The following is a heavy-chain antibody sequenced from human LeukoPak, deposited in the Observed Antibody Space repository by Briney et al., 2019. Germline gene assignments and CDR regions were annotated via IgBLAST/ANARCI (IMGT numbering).Heavy chain of an antibody. J-gene: IGHJ4*02. CDR3: TKDRGSRWFGPIDY. CDR1: GFTFRSYG. D-gene: IGHD6-13*01. CDR2: IWDDGSKT. Sequence: PGGSLRFSCAASGFTFRSYGMHWVRQAPDKGLEWVAVIWDDGSKTFHADSVRGRFTISRDSSKDTLYLQMNDLRAEDTAVYYCTKDRGSRWFGPIDYWGQGTLVAVSS. V-gene: IGHV3-33*06.